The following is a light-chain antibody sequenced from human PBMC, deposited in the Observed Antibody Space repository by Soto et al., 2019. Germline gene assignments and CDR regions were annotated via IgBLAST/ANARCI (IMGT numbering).Light chain of an antibody. V-gene: IGKV3-15*01. CDR3: QQYNNWPPIT. Sequence: EIVLTPSPATMSVSPVERATLSCRASQSVRSNLAWYQQKPGQAPRLLIYGASTRATGIPARFSGSGSGTEFTLTVSSLQSEDFAVYYCQQYNNWPPITFGQGTRLEIK. CDR2: GAS. CDR1: QSVRSN. J-gene: IGKJ5*01.